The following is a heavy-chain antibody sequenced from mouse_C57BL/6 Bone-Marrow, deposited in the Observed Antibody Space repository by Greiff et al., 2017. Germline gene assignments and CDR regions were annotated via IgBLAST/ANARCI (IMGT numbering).Heavy chain of an antibody. J-gene: IGHJ1*03. V-gene: IGHV10-1*01. CDR2: IRSKSNNYAT. CDR1: GFSFNTYA. D-gene: IGHD2-4*01. CDR3: VKQGEYDDYDGGWYFDV. Sequence: EVQVVESGGGLVQPKGSLKLSCAASGFSFNTYAMNWVRQAPGKGLEWVARIRSKSNNYATYYAASVKDRFTISRDDSEIMLYLQMNNLRTEDTAKYYCVKQGEYDDYDGGWYFDVWGTGTTVTVSS.